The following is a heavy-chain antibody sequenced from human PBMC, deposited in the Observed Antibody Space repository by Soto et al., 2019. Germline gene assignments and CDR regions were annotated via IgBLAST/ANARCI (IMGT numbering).Heavy chain of an antibody. V-gene: IGHV1-69*01. J-gene: IGHJ6*02. D-gene: IGHD3-10*01. CDR2: VSPPFRTS. CDR1: GVSFNNNG. Sequence: QVQLVQSGAEVKKPGSSVKVSCKTSGVSFNNNGIGWVRQAPGHGLEWMGGVSPPFRTSNYARKSQGRISITADASTGTVNMVVSSLTSEDTAQYYCARVLYYGSGSYSPYGMDVWGQGTTVTVSS. CDR3: ARVLYYGSGSYSPYGMDV.